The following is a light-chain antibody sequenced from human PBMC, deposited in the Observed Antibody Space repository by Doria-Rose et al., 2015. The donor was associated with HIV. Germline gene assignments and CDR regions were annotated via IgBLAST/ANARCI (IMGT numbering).Light chain of an antibody. Sequence: TQSPGTLSLSPGERATLSCRASQSFSSTYLAWYQQKPGQAHSLLIYDGSTRATGIPDRFSASGSGTDFTLTINRLEPEDVALYYCHQYGTSWTFGQGTKVEI. CDR1: QSFSSTY. J-gene: IGKJ1*01. CDR2: DGS. V-gene: IGKV3-20*01. CDR3: HQYGTSWT.